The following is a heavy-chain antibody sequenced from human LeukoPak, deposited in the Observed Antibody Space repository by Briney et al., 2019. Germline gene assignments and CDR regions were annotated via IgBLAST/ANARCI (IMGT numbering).Heavy chain of an antibody. J-gene: IGHJ5*02. CDR1: GFTFDDYA. D-gene: IGHD2-15*01. CDR3: AAHGLAASLQP. Sequence: PGGSLRLSCAASGFTFDDYAMHWVRHAPGKGLEWVSLISWDGGSTYYADSVKGRFTISRDNSKNSLYLQMNSLRAEDTAVYYCAAHGLAASLQPWGQGTLVTVSS. CDR2: ISWDGGST. V-gene: IGHV3-43D*03.